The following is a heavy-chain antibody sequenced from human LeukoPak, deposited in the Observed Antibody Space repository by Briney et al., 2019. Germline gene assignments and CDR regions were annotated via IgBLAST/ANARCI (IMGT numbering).Heavy chain of an antibody. CDR2: IYDSGST. V-gene: IGHV4-59*11. D-gene: IGHD5-18*01. Sequence: SETLSLTCTVSGGSISSDQWSRIRQPPGKHYWSWIRQPPGKGLEWIGYIYDSGSTNYAPSLKSRVTISVDTSKNQFSLKLSSVTAADTAVYYCARGPGTAMGTRYPLDYWGQGTLVTVSS. CDR3: ARGPGTAMGTRYPLDY. J-gene: IGHJ4*02. CDR1: GGSISSDQWSRIRQPPGKHY.